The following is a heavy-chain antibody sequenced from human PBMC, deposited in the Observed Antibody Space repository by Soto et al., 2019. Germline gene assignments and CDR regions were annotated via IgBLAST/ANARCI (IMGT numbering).Heavy chain of an antibody. Sequence: QVQLVQSGAEVKKPGSSVKVSCKISGATFTSYAITWVRQAPGQGLEYRGGIIPLFGTTNYAQKFQGRVTTTADASTNTAYMDLDSLRSEDTAIYFCARHLLAVGSRSGDCGQGALVTVSS. CDR2: IIPLFGTT. J-gene: IGHJ4*02. CDR3: ARHLLAVGSRSGD. D-gene: IGHD6-13*01. CDR1: GATFTSYA. V-gene: IGHV1-69*01.